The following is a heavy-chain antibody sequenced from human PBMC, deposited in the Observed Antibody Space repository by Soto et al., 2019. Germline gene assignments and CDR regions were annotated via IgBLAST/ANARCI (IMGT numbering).Heavy chain of an antibody. CDR3: TDSPPGGSRWKIEGIDP. V-gene: IGHV3-23*01. D-gene: IGHD6-13*01. J-gene: IGHJ5*02. Sequence: EVQLLESGGGVVQPGGSLRLSCAASGFTFSSYAMSWVRQAPGKGLEWVSAICGSGGSTYDADSVKGRFTISRDNSKNTLNRQMTRQRAENTAVDDCTDSPPGGSRWKIEGIDPWGQGTLVTVSS. CDR1: GFTFSSYA. CDR2: ICGSGGST.